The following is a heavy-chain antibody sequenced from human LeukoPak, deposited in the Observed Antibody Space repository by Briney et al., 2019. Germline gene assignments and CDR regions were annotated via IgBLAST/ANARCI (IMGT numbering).Heavy chain of an antibody. CDR1: GFPFGSYA. CDR2: ITDGADT. V-gene: IGHV3-23*01. J-gene: IGHJ4*02. Sequence: GGSLRLSCAAFGFPFGSYAMTWVRQAPGKGLESVSVITDGADTYYADSVKGRFTISRDNSQNTVHLQMDNLRADDTAVYYCAKVDYWSPENYLDSWGQGTLVTVSS. D-gene: IGHD1-1*01. CDR3: AKVDYWSPENYLDS.